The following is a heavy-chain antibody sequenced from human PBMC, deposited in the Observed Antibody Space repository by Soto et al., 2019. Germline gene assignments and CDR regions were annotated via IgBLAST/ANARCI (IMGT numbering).Heavy chain of an antibody. J-gene: IGHJ4*02. CDR3: VRRKYCRSTTCFAN. CDR1: GFNVSISY. V-gene: IGHV3-66*01. Sequence: GGALRLSCAASGFNVSISYMSGVRQVAGKGLEWVSIIYSDGYTYYAASVKVRFTISRDNVKNRWYLQMSSLRAEDTAVYYCVRRKYCRSTTCFANWGKGALVT. CDR2: IYSDGYT. D-gene: IGHD2-2*01.